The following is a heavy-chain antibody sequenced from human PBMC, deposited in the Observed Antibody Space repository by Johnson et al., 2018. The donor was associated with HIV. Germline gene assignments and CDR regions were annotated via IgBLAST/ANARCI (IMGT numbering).Heavy chain of an antibody. CDR3: AKDRGGLGSSWPRALEI. V-gene: IGHV3-30-3*01. CDR1: GFTFSSYA. D-gene: IGHD6-13*01. Sequence: QVQLVESGGGVVQPGRSLRLSCAASGFTFSSYAMHWVRQAPGQGLEWVAVISYDGSNKYYADSVKGRVTISRDNSKNTLYLQMNSLRAEDTAVYYCAKDRGGLGSSWPRALEIWGQGTMVTVSS. J-gene: IGHJ3*02. CDR2: ISYDGSNK.